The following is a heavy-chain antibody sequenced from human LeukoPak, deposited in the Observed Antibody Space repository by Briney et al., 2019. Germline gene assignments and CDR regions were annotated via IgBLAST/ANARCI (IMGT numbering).Heavy chain of an antibody. J-gene: IGHJ4*02. CDR3: ARDRAWEPHQGADY. Sequence: PSETLSLTCTVSGGSISSSSYYWGWIRQPPGKGLEWIGSIYYSGSTYYNPSLKSRVTISVDTSKNQFSLKLSSVTAADTAVYYCARDRAWEPHQGADYWGQGTLVTVSS. CDR1: GGSISSSSYY. D-gene: IGHD1-26*01. V-gene: IGHV4-39*07. CDR2: IYYSGST.